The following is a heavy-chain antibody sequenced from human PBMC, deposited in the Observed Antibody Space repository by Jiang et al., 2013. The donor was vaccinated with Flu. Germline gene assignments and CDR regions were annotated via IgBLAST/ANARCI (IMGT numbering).Heavy chain of an antibody. V-gene: IGHV3-64D*06. CDR3: VNSPRRDIGPPFDY. Sequence: QLVESGGDWVQPGGSLRLSCSGSGFIFSAYAIHWVRQAPGKGPEYIAAISLNGGATYYADSVKGRFTISRDNPKNTMYLDMSSLRPEDTAVYYCVNSPRRDIGPPFDYWGQGTLVTVSS. J-gene: IGHJ4*02. CDR1: GFIFSAYA. CDR2: ISLNGGAT. D-gene: IGHD5-24*01.